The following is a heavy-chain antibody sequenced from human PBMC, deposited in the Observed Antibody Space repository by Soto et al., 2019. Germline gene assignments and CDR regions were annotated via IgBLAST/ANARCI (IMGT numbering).Heavy chain of an antibody. CDR3: ARAGRVGYGEYDYVWGSYRRDDASDI. CDR1: GGSISSGGYY. J-gene: IGHJ3*02. D-gene: IGHD3-16*02. Sequence: SETLSLTCTVSGGSISSGGYYWSWILHHPGKGLEWIGYIYYSGSTYYNPSLKSRVTISVDTSKNQFSLKLSSVTAADTAVYYCARAGRVGYGEYDYVWGSYRRDDASDIWGQETMVNVSS. V-gene: IGHV4-31*03. CDR2: IYYSGST.